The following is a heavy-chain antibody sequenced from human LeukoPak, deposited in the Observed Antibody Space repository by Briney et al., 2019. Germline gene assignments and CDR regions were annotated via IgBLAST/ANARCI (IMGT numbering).Heavy chain of an antibody. J-gene: IGHJ5*02. CDR2: IKSKTDGGTT. CDR3: TTTIVVVITNTWFDP. Sequence: GGSLRLSCAASGFTFSNAWMSWVRQAPGKGLEWVGRIKSKTDGGTTDYAAPVKGRFTISGDDSKNTLYLQMNSLKTEDTAVYYCTTTIVVVITNTWFDPWGQGTLVTVSS. CDR1: GFTFSNAW. D-gene: IGHD3-22*01. V-gene: IGHV3-15*01.